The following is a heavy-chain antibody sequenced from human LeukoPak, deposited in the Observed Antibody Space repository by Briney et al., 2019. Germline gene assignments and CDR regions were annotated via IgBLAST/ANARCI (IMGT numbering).Heavy chain of an antibody. Sequence: ATVSLSCTVSGYTFTSYYMHWVRQPPGQGLEWMGSIYTSGGSTSNAQNFRGRATMPTATSTRTAHMERTMLTSDTTPEYSLARLGYSYGYYYGRDVWGEGNTVTVSS. CDR1: GYTFTSYY. CDR2: IYTSGGST. D-gene: IGHD5-18*01. J-gene: IGHJ6*04. V-gene: IGHV1-46*01. CDR3: ARLGYSYGYYYGRDV.